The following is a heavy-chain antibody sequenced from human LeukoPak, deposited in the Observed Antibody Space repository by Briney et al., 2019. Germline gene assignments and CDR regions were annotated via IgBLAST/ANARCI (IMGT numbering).Heavy chain of an antibody. V-gene: IGHV4-34*12. CDR2: IFHSGTT. Sequence: SETLSLTCAVYGASFSGYYWSWIRQSSAKGLEWIGEIFHSGTTNYNPSLKSRVTMSVDTSKNHFSLKLRSVTAADTAVYYCARHARVAAHTNHLDYWGQGTLVTVSS. D-gene: IGHD6-6*01. CDR1: GASFSGYY. J-gene: IGHJ4*02. CDR3: ARHARVAAHTNHLDY.